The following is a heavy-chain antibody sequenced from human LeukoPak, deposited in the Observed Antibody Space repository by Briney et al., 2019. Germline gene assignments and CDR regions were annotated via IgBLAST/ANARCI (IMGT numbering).Heavy chain of an antibody. CDR3: ARVEYYYDSSGYLPPYY. D-gene: IGHD3-22*01. V-gene: IGHV1-18*01. Sequence: ASVKVSCKASAYTFTIYGISWVRHVPEQGRESMGWISAYNGNTNYAQKLQGRVTMTTDTSTSTAYMELRSLRSDDTAEYYCARVEYYYDSSGYLPPYYWGQGNLVTVSS. J-gene: IGHJ4*02. CDR1: AYTFTIYG. CDR2: ISAYNGNT.